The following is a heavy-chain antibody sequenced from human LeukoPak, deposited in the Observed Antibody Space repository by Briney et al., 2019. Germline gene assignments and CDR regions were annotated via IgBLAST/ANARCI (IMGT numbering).Heavy chain of an antibody. D-gene: IGHD3-22*01. CDR2: INSDGSST. CDR1: GFTFSSYW. V-gene: IGHV3-74*01. CDR3: AKVVDYYDSLDYFDY. J-gene: IGHJ4*02. Sequence: PGGSLRLSCAASGFTFSSYWMHWVRQAPGKGLVWVSRINSDGSSTSYADSVKGRFTISRDNSKNTLYLQMTSLRAEDTAVYYCAKVVDYYDSLDYFDYWGQGTLVTVSS.